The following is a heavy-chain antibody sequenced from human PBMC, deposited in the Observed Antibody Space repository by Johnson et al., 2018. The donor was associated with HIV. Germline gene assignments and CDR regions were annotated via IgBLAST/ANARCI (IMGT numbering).Heavy chain of an antibody. CDR3: ARSRQVGTPDAFDI. V-gene: IGHV3-66*01. Sequence: VQLVESGGGLVKPGGSLRLSCAASGFTFSNAWMNWVRQVPGKGLEWVSVIYSGDSTYYADSVKGRFIISRDNSKHTLYLQMNSLRADDTAVYYCARSRQVGTPDAFDIWGQGTMVTVSS. D-gene: IGHD1-14*01. J-gene: IGHJ3*02. CDR2: IYSGDST. CDR1: GFTFSNAW.